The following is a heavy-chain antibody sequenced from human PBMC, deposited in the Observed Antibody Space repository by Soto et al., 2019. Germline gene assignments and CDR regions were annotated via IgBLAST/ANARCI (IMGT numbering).Heavy chain of an antibody. CDR3: ERSKGAGRARDGFDT. V-gene: IGHV4-31*03. CDR1: GGSISFGGYY. J-gene: IGHJ5*02. D-gene: IGHD2-15*01. CDR2: IYYTGRT. Sequence: QVQLQESGPGLVKPSQTLSLTCSVSGGSISFGGYYWSWIRQSPGKGLEWIGYIYYTGRTDYNPALTSRLTMSVDTSKRHFSLKLTSATAADTATYFCERSKGAGRARDGFDTWGQGILVTVSS.